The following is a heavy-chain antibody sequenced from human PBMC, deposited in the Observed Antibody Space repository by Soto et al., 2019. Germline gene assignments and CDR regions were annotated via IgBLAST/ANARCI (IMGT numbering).Heavy chain of an antibody. V-gene: IGHV4-59*01. CDR3: ARNNNDFWSGYFVY. Sequence: PSETLSLTCTVSGGSISSYYWSWIRQPPGKGLEWIGYIYYSGSTNYNPSLKSRVTISVDTSKNQFSLKLSSVTAADTAVYYCARNNNDFWSGYFVYWGQGTLVTAPQ. D-gene: IGHD3-3*01. CDR1: GGSISSYY. CDR2: IYYSGST. J-gene: IGHJ4*02.